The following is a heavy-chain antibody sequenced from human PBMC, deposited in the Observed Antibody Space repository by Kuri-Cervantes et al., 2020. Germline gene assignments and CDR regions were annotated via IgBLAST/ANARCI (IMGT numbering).Heavy chain of an antibody. V-gene: IGHV1-18*01. Sequence: ASVKVSCKASGYTFTNYGINWVRQATGQGLEWMGWISPDNGNTNYAQKFQGRVTMTTETATNTAYMELWGLRSDDTAVYYCARGYRGLLTYYFDYWGQGTLVTVSS. CDR2: ISPDNGNT. J-gene: IGHJ4*02. CDR1: GYTFTNYG. D-gene: IGHD1-26*01. CDR3: ARGYRGLLTYYFDY.